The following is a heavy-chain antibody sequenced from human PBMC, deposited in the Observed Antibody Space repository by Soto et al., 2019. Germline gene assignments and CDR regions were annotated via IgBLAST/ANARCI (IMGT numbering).Heavy chain of an antibody. Sequence: GGSLRLSCAASGFTFSSYWMSWVRQAPGKGLEWVAKIKQDGSEKYYGDSGKGQLIISKHNAKNSLYLKMNSLTAEDTAVYYCARADFWSGYYDAFDIWGQGTMVTVSS. CDR1: GFTFSSYW. CDR3: ARADFWSGYYDAFDI. V-gene: IGHV3-7*01. CDR2: IKQDGSEK. J-gene: IGHJ3*02. D-gene: IGHD3-3*01.